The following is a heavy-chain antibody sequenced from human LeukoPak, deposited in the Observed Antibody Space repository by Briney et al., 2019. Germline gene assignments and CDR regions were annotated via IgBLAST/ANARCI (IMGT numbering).Heavy chain of an antibody. CDR3: AKAASYSSGWYYFDY. CDR1: GFTFSSYA. J-gene: IGHJ4*02. V-gene: IGHV3-23*01. Sequence: GGSLRLSXAASGFTFSSYAMSWVRQAPGKGLEWVSAISGSGGSTYYADSVKGRFTISRDNSKNTLYLQMNSLRAEDTAVYYCAKAASYSSGWYYFDYWGQGTLVTVSS. CDR2: ISGSGGST. D-gene: IGHD6-19*01.